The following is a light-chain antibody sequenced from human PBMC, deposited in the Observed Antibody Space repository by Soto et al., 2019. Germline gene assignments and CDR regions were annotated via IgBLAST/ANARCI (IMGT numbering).Light chain of an antibody. J-gene: IGKJ4*01. V-gene: IGKV4-1*01. CDR1: QSLLYSSNNENY. CDR2: WSS. Sequence: DIVMTQSPDSLAVSLGEGATINCKSSQSLLYSSNNENYLAWYQQKPGQPPKLLIYWSSTRESGVPDRFSGSGSATDFTLTISSLQAEDVAVYYCQQYYSIPPTFGGGTKVEIK. CDR3: QQYYSIPPT.